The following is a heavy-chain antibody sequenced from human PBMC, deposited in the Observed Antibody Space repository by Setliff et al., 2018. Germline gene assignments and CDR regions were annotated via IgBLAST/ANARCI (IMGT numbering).Heavy chain of an antibody. V-gene: IGHV4-30-4*08. CDR3: ASPRRDDLDTPFDAFDL. J-gene: IGHJ3*01. CDR1: GGSISSDDNY. D-gene: IGHD1-1*01. CDR2: IHNSGTA. Sequence: SETLSLTCTVSGGSISSDDNYWSWIRLPPGKGLEWIGYIHNSGTAYYNPSLRSRLTISVDTSKNQYSLRLRSVTPADTAVYYCASPRRDDLDTPFDAFDLWGQGTKVTVSS.